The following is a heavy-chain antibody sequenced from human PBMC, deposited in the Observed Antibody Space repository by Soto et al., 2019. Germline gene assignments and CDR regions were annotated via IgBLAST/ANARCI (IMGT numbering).Heavy chain of an antibody. J-gene: IGHJ4*02. CDR2: TNSDGSII. Sequence: PGGSLRLSCAVAGYTFRNHWIHWVRQAPGKGLEWVSRTNSDGSIINYKDSVKGRFTVSRDNAKNTLYLQMNSLRVEDTAVYYCATAEVDYWGPGTLVTVSS. V-gene: IGHV3-74*01. CDR1: GYTFRNHW. CDR3: ATAEVDY.